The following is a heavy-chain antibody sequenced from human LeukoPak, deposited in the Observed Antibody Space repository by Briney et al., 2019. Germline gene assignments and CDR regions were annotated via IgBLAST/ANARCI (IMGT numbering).Heavy chain of an antibody. CDR2: IGGGGDA. CDR1: GFAFSTFA. Sequence: GGSLRLSCAGSGFAFSTFAMRWVRQAQGKGLDWVSSIGGGGDAHYADSAKGRFTISRDNAQNTLSLQMNNRRSEDTAIYYCSRGAGGGPDDYWGQGILVTVSS. D-gene: IGHD4-23*01. CDR3: SRGAGGGPDDY. J-gene: IGHJ4*02. V-gene: IGHV3-23*01.